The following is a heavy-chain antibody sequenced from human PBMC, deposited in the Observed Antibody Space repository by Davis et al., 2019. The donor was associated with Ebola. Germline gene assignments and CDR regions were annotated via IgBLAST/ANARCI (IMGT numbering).Heavy chain of an antibody. J-gene: IGHJ6*02. D-gene: IGHD5-12*01. CDR2: IIPILGIA. CDR1: GGTFSSYA. CDR3: ARDIVATISYYYYGMDV. V-gene: IGHV1-69*04. Sequence: SVKVSCKASGGTFSSYAISWVRQAPGQGLEWMGRIIPILGIANYAQKFQGRVTITADKSTSTAYMELSSLRSEDTAVYYCARDIVATISYYYYGMDVWGQGTTVTVSS.